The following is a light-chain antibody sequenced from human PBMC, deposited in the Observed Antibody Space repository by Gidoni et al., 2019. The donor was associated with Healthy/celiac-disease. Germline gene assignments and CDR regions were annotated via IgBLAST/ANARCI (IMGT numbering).Light chain of an antibody. J-gene: IGKJ2*01. CDR3: QQYGSSPQT. CDR1: QSVSSSY. Sequence: EMVLTHSPGTLSLSPGERATLSCRASQSVSSSYLAWYQQKPGQAPRLLIYGASSRATGIPDRFSGSGSGTDFTLTISRLEPEDFAVYYCQQYGSSPQTFXQXTKLEIK. V-gene: IGKV3-20*01. CDR2: GAS.